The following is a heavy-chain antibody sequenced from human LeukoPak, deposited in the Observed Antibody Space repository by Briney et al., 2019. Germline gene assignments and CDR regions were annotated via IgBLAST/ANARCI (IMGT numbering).Heavy chain of an antibody. V-gene: IGHV4-4*07. D-gene: IGHD3-22*01. CDR2: IYISGST. J-gene: IGHJ4*02. CDR1: GGSVSSYY. Sequence: SETLSLTCTVSGGSVSSYYWSWIRQPAGKGLEWIGRIYISGSTNYNPSLKSRVTMSVDTSKDQFSLKLSSVTAADTAVYYCAIDRYDYDSSGSYYFDYWGQGTLVTVSS. CDR3: AIDRYDYDSSGSYYFDY.